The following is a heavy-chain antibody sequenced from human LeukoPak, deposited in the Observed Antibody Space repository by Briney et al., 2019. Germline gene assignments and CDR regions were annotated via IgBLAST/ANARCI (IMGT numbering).Heavy chain of an antibody. V-gene: IGHV4-4*07. CDR3: ARDWDGSGGYKDYYYYYMDV. D-gene: IGHD3-10*01. CDR2: IYTSGST. J-gene: IGHJ6*03. CDR1: GGSISSYY. Sequence: PSETLSLTCTVSGGSISSYYWSWIRQPAGKGLEWIGRIYTSGSTDYNPSLKSRVTMSVDTSKNQFSLKLSSVTAADTAVYYCARDWDGSGGYKDYYYYYMDVWGKGTTVTISS.